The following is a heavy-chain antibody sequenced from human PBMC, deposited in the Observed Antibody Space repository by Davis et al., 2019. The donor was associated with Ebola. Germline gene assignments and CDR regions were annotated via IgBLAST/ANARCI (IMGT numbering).Heavy chain of an antibody. Sequence: GESLKISCAASGFTVSSNYMSWVRQAPGKGLEWVSVIYSGGSTYYADSVKGRFTISRDNSKNTLYLQMNSLRAEDTAVYYCARDAGGSLDVWGQGTTVTVSS. D-gene: IGHD2-15*01. CDR1: GFTVSSNY. V-gene: IGHV3-53*01. CDR3: ARDAGGSLDV. J-gene: IGHJ6*02. CDR2: IYSGGST.